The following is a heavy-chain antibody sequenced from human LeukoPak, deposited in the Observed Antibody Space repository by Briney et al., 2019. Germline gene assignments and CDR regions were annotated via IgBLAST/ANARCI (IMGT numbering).Heavy chain of an antibody. Sequence: GGSLRLSCAASGFTFSSYWMNWARQAPGEGLEWVASINHNGNVNYYVDSVKGRFTISRDNSKNTVYLQMNGLRAEDTGVYYGAREETMYYDDSSGYLDYWGQGTLVTVSS. CDR1: GFTFSSYW. V-gene: IGHV3-7*01. J-gene: IGHJ4*02. D-gene: IGHD3-22*01. CDR2: INHNGNVN. CDR3: AREETMYYDDSSGYLDY.